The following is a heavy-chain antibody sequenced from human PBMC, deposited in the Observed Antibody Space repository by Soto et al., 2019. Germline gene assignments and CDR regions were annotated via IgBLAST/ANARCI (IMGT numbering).Heavy chain of an antibody. V-gene: IGHV4-34*01. CDR3: ARGARRGPPRDAFDI. CDR2: INPSGST. CDR1: GGSFSGYY. Sequence: QVQLQQWGAGLLKSSETLSLTCAFYGGSFSGYYWSWIRQPPGKGLEWLGDINPSGSTNYNPSLKSRVIMSVDTSRKQSSLNVTSVTAADTAVYYCARGARRGPPRDAFDIWGQGTMVTVSS. J-gene: IGHJ3*02.